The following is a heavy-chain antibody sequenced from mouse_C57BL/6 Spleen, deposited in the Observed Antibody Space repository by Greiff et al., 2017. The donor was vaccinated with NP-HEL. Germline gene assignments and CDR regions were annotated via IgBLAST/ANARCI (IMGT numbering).Heavy chain of an antibody. CDR1: GYAFSSYW. D-gene: IGHD2-2*01. V-gene: IGHV1-80*01. Sequence: VKVVESGAELVKPGASVKISCKASGYAFSSYWMNWVKQRPGKGLEWIGQIYPGDGDTNYNGKFKGKATLTADKSSSTAYMQLSSLTSVDSAVYFCARDGYDGPWFGCWGQGTLVTVSA. J-gene: IGHJ3*01. CDR2: IYPGDGDT. CDR3: ARDGYDGPWFGC.